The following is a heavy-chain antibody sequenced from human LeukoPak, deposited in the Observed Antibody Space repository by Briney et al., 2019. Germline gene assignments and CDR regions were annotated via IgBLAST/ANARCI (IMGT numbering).Heavy chain of an antibody. CDR1: GGSISSSHYY. CDR3: ARQSSSSWYATRENWFDP. Sequence: SETLSLTCTVSGGSISSSHYYWGWIRQPPRKGLEWIGTIYYSGSTYYNPSLKSRVTISVDTSKNQFSLKLSSVTAADTAVYYCARQSSSSWYATRENWFDPWGQGTLVTVSS. V-gene: IGHV4-39*01. D-gene: IGHD6-13*01. J-gene: IGHJ5*02. CDR2: IYYSGST.